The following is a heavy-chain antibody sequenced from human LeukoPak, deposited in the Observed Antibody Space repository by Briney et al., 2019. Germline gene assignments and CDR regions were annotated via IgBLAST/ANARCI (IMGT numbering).Heavy chain of an antibody. CDR2: INWNGGST. D-gene: IGHD3-22*01. CDR1: GFTFDDYG. Sequence: GGSLRLSCAASGFTFDDYGMSWVRQAPGKGLEWVSGINWNGGSTGYADSVKGRFTISRDNAKNSLYLQMNSLRVEDTALYYCARDYYDSSGPHDAFDIWGQGTMVTVSS. J-gene: IGHJ3*02. V-gene: IGHV3-20*04. CDR3: ARDYYDSSGPHDAFDI.